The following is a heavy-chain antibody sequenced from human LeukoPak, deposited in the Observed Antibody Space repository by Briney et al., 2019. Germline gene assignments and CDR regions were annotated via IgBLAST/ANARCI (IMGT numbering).Heavy chain of an antibody. V-gene: IGHV4-59*08. CDR2: IYYSGST. Sequence: SETLSLTCTVSGGSISSYYWSWIRQPPGKGLEWIGYIYYSGSTNYNPSLKSRVTISVDTSKNQFSLKLSSVTAADTAVYYCARSDCSSTSCYFASDAFDIWGQGTMVTVSS. J-gene: IGHJ3*02. CDR1: GGSISSYY. D-gene: IGHD2-2*01. CDR3: ARSDCSSTSCYFASDAFDI.